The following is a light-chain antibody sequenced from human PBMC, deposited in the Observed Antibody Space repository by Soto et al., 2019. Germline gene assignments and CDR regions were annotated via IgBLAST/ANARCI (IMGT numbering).Light chain of an antibody. CDR2: AAS. J-gene: IGKJ1*01. CDR3: QQSYSTPPT. CDR1: QSISSY. Sequence: DIQMIQSPSSLSASVGDRVTITCRASQSISSYLNWYQQKPGKAPKLLIYAASSLQSGVPSRFSRSGSGTDFTLTISSLQPEDFATYYCQQSYSTPPTFGQGTKVEIK. V-gene: IGKV1-39*01.